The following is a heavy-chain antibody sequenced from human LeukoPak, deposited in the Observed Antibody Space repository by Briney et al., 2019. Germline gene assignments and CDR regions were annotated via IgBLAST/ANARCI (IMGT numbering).Heavy chain of an antibody. CDR1: GFIFSNYA. V-gene: IGHV3-33*01. CDR3: ARGYYYDFSVTPDY. Sequence: PGGSLRLSCAASGFIFSNYAMHWVRQAPGKGLEWVAVIWHDGRNEYYADSAKGRFTISRDTSKNTLYLQMNSLRVEDTAVYYCARGYYYDFSVTPDYWGQGTLVTVSS. D-gene: IGHD3-22*01. CDR2: IWHDGRNE. J-gene: IGHJ4*02.